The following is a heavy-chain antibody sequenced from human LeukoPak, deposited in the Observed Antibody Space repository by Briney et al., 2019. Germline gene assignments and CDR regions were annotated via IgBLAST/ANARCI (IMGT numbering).Heavy chain of an antibody. CDR3: ARADYGGVLNYYYYMDV. D-gene: IGHD4-23*01. V-gene: IGHV1-69*05. CDR1: GGTFSSYA. Sequence: SVKVSCKASGGTFSSYAISWVRPAPGQGREWRGGIIPIFGTANYAQKFQGRGTITTDESTSTAYMELSSLRSEDTAVYYCARADYGGVLNYYYYMDVWGKGTTVTVSS. J-gene: IGHJ6*03. CDR2: IIPIFGTA.